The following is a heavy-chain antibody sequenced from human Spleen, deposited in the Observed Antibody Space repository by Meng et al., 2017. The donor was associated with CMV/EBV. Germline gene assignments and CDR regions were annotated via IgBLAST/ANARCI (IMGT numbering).Heavy chain of an antibody. CDR3: ARDNPYRRYGMDV. J-gene: IGHJ6*02. V-gene: IGHV3-30*02. Sequence: GESLKISCAASGFTFSSYGMHWVRQAPGKGLEWVAFIRYDGSNKYYADSVKGRFTISRDNSKNTLYLQMNSLRAEDTAVYYCARDNPYRRYGMDVWGQGTTVTVSS. CDR2: IRYDGSNK. D-gene: IGHD1-14*01. CDR1: GFTFSSYG.